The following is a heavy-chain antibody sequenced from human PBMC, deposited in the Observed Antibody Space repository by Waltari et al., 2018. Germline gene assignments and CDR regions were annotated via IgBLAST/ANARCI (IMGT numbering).Heavy chain of an antibody. V-gene: IGHV3-43D*03. Sequence: EVQLVESGGVVVQLGGYLRISCAASGFTFDVQGMQWVRQAPGKGLEWVSLISSDGGSSYYGDSVKGRFTVSRDNSKNSLYLQMNSLRAEDTALYYCAKDILAYCGGDCYPDHWGQGTLVTVSS. D-gene: IGHD2-21*01. J-gene: IGHJ4*02. CDR3: AKDILAYCGGDCYPDH. CDR2: ISSDGGSS. CDR1: GFTFDVQG.